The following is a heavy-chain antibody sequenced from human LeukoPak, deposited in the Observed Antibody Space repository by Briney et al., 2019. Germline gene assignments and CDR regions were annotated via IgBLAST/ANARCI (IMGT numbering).Heavy chain of an antibody. CDR1: GFTFSNYG. CDR2: IRYDGSNK. V-gene: IGHV3-30*02. Sequence: GGSLRLSCAASGFTFSNYGLHWVRQAPGKGLEWVAFIRYDGSNKYYADSVKGRFTISRDNAKNSLYLQMNSLRAEDTAVYYCATLGGDYYYYMDVWGKGTTVTISS. CDR3: ATLGGDYYYYMDV. D-gene: IGHD3-10*01. J-gene: IGHJ6*03.